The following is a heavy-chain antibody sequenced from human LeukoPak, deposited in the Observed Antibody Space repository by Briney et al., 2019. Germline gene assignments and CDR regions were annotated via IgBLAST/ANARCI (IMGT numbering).Heavy chain of an antibody. V-gene: IGHV3-9*01. D-gene: IGHD2/OR15-2a*01. CDR2: ISWNSGNI. J-gene: IGHJ6*03. CDR1: GFTFDDYA. CDR3: GKDAYGGATFFYYMVV. Sequence: SLILSCAGSGFTFDDYAMHWVRPTPGEGPEWGLGISWNSGNIVYADFVGGRFTISRDNAKNALSLQMNSLSDEDTAGYYCGKDAYGGATFFYYMVVWGKGTTVPVSS.